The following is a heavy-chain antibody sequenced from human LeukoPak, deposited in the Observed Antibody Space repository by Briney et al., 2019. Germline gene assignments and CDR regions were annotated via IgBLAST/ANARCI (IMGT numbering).Heavy chain of an antibody. D-gene: IGHD3-3*01. CDR1: GGSFSGYY. CDR2: IYYSGST. J-gene: IGHJ4*02. V-gene: IGHV4-34*01. CDR3: ASSRRYDFWSGYGFGY. Sequence: PSETLSLTCAVYGGSFSGYYWSWIRQPPGKGLEWIGSIYYSGSTYYNPSLKSRVTISVDTSKNQFSLKLSSVTAADTAVYYCASSRRYDFWSGYGFGYWGQGTLVTVSS.